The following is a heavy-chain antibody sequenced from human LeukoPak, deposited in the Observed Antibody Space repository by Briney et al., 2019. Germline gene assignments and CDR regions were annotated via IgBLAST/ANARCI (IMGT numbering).Heavy chain of an antibody. CDR1: GFTVNSNY. J-gene: IGHJ4*02. CDR2: IYSDSST. Sequence: GGSLRLSCAASGFTVNSNYMSWVRQAPGKGLEWVSFIYSDSSTSYADSVKGRFTIYRDNSKNTLYPQMNSLRAEDTAVYYCARARYTYGSKPYYFDYWGQGTLVTVSS. CDR3: ARARYTYGSKPYYFDY. V-gene: IGHV3-53*01. D-gene: IGHD5-18*01.